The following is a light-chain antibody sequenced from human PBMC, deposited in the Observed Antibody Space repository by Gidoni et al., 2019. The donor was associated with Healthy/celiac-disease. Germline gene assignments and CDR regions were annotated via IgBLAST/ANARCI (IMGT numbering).Light chain of an antibody. CDR3: QQYGSSPWT. CDR2: GAS. Sequence: EIVLTQSPGTLSLSPGARATLSCRASQSVSSSYLAWYQQKPGQAPRPLIYGASRRATGIPDRFSGSGSGTDFTLTISRLEPEDFAVYYCQQYGSSPWTFGQGTKVEIK. J-gene: IGKJ1*01. V-gene: IGKV3-20*01. CDR1: QSVSSSY.